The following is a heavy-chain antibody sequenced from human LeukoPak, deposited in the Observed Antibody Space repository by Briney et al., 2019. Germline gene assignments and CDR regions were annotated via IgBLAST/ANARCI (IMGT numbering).Heavy chain of an antibody. CDR3: ARDRYYYDSSAYYYFFHY. Sequence: PSETLSLTCAAYGGSFSGYYWSWIRQPAGKGLEWIGRIHTSVRTNYNPSLKSRVTMSVDTSKNQFSLKLSSVTAADTAVYYCARDRYYYDSSAYYYFFHYWGQGTLVTVSS. V-gene: IGHV4-4*07. CDR1: GGSFSGYY. J-gene: IGHJ4*02. CDR2: IHTSVRT. D-gene: IGHD3-22*01.